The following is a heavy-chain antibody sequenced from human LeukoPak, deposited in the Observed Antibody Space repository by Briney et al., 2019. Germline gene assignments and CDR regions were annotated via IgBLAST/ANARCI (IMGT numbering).Heavy chain of an antibody. V-gene: IGHV3-48*03. D-gene: IGHD2-15*01. J-gene: IGHJ4*02. CDR3: ARDVRYCSGGSCYSGDY. Sequence: PGGSLRLSCAASGFTFSSYEMNWVRQAPGKGLEWVSYISSSGSTIYYADSVKGRFTISRDNAKNSLYLQMNSLRAEDTAVYYCARDVRYCSGGSCYSGDYWGQGTPVTVSS. CDR1: GFTFSSYE. CDR2: ISSSGSTI.